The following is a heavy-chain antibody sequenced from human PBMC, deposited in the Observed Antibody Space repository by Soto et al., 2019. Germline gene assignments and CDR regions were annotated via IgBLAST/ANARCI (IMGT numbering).Heavy chain of an antibody. CDR1: GGTFSSYA. CDR2: IIPIFGTA. CDR3: ARGYCTNGVCVHYYFDY. Sequence: SVKVSCKASGGTFSSYAISWVRQAPGQGLEWMGGIIPIFGTANYAQKFQGRVTITADESTSTAYMELSSLRSEDTAVYYCARGYCTNGVCVHYYFDYWGQGTLVTVSS. V-gene: IGHV1-69*13. J-gene: IGHJ4*02. D-gene: IGHD2-8*01.